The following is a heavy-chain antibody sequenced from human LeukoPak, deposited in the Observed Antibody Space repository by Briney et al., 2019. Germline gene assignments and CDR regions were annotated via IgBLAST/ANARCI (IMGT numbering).Heavy chain of an antibody. Sequence: GGSPRLSCAASGFTFSSYGMHWVRQAPGKGLEWVAVIWYDGSNKYYADSVKGRFTISRDNSKNTLYLQMNSLRAEDTAVYYCAREECGGDCYYFDYWGQGTLVTVSS. V-gene: IGHV3-33*01. J-gene: IGHJ4*02. CDR2: IWYDGSNK. CDR3: AREECGGDCYYFDY. CDR1: GFTFSSYG. D-gene: IGHD2-21*02.